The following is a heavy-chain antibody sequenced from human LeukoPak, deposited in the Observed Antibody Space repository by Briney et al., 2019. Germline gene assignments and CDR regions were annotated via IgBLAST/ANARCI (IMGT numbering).Heavy chain of an antibody. CDR3: VRDGGVSGYDLLDY. CDR2: INQDATKE. J-gene: IGHJ4*02. D-gene: IGHD5-12*01. V-gene: IGHV3-7*01. Sequence: GGSLRLSCAASGFIFSNYWMTWVRQAPGKGLEWVAVINQDATKEDYMDSVKARFTISRDNAKNSVSLQMNSLRAEDTAVYYCVRDGGVSGYDLLDYWGQGTLVTVSS. CDR1: GFIFSNYW.